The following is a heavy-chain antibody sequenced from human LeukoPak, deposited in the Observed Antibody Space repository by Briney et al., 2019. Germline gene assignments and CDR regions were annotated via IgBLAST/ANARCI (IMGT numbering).Heavy chain of an antibody. D-gene: IGHD3-10*01. CDR2: IYTSGDT. CDR1: GGSIGSSSYY. CDR3: ASGDYGAGSPVMRY. Sequence: SETLSLTCTVSGGSIGSSSYYWGWIRQPPGKGLEWIGRIYTSGDTKYNPSLKSRVTISVGASNNQFSLKLTSVTAADTAVYYCASGDYGAGSPVMRYWGHGTLVIVSS. J-gene: IGHJ4*01. V-gene: IGHV4-39*07.